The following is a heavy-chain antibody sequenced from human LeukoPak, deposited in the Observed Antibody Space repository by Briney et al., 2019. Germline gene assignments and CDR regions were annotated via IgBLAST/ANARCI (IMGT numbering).Heavy chain of an antibody. CDR1: GFTVSSNY. V-gene: IGHV3-53*01. Sequence: PGGSLRLSCAASGFTVSSNYMSWVRQAPGKGLEWVSVIYSGGSTYYADSVKGRFTISRDNSKNTLYLQMNSLRAEDTAVYYCARNYYYGSGSYYGYWGQGTLVTVSS. CDR3: ARNYYYGSGSYYGY. CDR2: IYSGGST. D-gene: IGHD3-10*01. J-gene: IGHJ4*02.